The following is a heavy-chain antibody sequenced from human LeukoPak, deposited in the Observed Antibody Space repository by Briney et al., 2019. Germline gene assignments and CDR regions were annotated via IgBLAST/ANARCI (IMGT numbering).Heavy chain of an antibody. D-gene: IGHD6-19*01. CDR2: IYYSGST. Sequence: SETLSLTCTVSGGSISSYYWSWIRQPPGKGLEWIGYIYYSGSTNYNPSLKSRVTISVDTSKNQFSLRLSSVTAADTAVYYCARYSSGWSIFDYWGQGTLVTVSS. V-gene: IGHV4-59*01. J-gene: IGHJ4*02. CDR1: GGSISSYY. CDR3: ARYSSGWSIFDY.